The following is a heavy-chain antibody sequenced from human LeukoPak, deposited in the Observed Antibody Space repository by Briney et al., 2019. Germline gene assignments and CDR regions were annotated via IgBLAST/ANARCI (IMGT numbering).Heavy chain of an antibody. CDR2: IYYSGST. D-gene: IGHD3-22*01. CDR1: GGSISSYY. CDR3: ARDNYDSSGYFDY. J-gene: IGHJ4*02. Sequence: PSETLSLTCTVSGGSISSYYWSWIRQPPGKGLEWIGYIYYSGSTNYNPSLKSRVTISVDTSKNQFSLKLSSVTAADTAVYYCARDNYDSSGYFDYWGQGTLVTVSS. V-gene: IGHV4-59*01.